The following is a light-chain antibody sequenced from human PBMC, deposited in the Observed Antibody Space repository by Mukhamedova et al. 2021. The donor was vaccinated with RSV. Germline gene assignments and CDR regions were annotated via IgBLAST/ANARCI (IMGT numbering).Light chain of an antibody. V-gene: IGLV2-14*03. CDR3: SPFTASSTVI. Sequence: TISCTGTSRDIGAYNYVSWYQQHPGKAPKRMIYDVTNRPSGVSDRFSGSKSGNTASLTISGLHAEDEADYYCSPFTASSTVIFGGG. J-gene: IGLJ2*01. CDR2: DVT. CDR1: SRDIGAYNY.